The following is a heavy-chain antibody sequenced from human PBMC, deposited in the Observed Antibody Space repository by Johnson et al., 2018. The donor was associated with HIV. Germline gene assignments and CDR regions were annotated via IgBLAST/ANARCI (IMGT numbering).Heavy chain of an antibody. CDR3: AREGVPAAFDI. CDR2: IKQDGSEK. CDR1: GFTFSSYW. V-gene: IGHV3-7*03. D-gene: IGHD3-10*01. J-gene: IGHJ3*02. Sequence: VQLVESGGGLVQPGGSLRLSCAASGFTFSSYWMSWVRQAPGKGLEWVANIKQDGSEKYYVDSVQGRFTISRDNAKNSLYLQMNSLRAEDTAVYYCAREGVPAAFDIWGQGTMVTVSS.